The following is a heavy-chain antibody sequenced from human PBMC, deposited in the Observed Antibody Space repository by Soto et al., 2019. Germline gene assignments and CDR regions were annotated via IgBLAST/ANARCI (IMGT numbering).Heavy chain of an antibody. Sequence: ASVKVSCKASGYTFTGYYMHWVRQAPGQGLEWMGWINPNSGGTNYAQKFQGWVTMTRDTSISTAYMELSRLRSDDTDVYYCARDLLYGMDVWGQGTTVTVSS. D-gene: IGHD1-26*01. CDR1: GYTFTGYY. CDR3: ARDLLYGMDV. J-gene: IGHJ6*02. CDR2: INPNSGGT. V-gene: IGHV1-2*04.